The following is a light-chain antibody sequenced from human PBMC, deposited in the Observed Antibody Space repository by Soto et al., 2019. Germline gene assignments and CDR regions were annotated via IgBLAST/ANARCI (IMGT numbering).Light chain of an antibody. CDR2: RAS. CDR3: LQYHNLWA. Sequence: ILMTQSPASLSVSPGERATLSCRASQNIYSNIAWYQQRPGQAPRLRICRASTRATGVPARFSGSGSGTEFTLTISSLQSDDFAVYSCLQYHNLWAFGQGTKVDIK. CDR1: QNIYSN. V-gene: IGKV3-15*01. J-gene: IGKJ1*01.